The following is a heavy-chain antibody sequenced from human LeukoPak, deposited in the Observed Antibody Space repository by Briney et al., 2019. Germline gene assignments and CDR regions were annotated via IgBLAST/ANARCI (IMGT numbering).Heavy chain of an antibody. D-gene: IGHD3-10*01. CDR3: ARDSGRFDVFDI. J-gene: IGHJ3*02. Sequence: GGSLRLSCAASGFTVSSNYMIWVRQAPGKGLEWVSVIYSGGSTYYADSVKGRFTISRDNSKNTLYLQMNSLRAEDTAVYYCARDSGRFDVFDIWGQGTMVTVSS. CDR1: GFTVSSNY. CDR2: IYSGGST. V-gene: IGHV3-53*01.